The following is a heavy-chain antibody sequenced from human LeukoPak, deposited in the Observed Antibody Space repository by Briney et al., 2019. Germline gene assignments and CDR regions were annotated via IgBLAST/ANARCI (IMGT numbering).Heavy chain of an antibody. V-gene: IGHV3-21*01. D-gene: IGHD5-24*01. Sequence: PGGSLRVSYAASGFTFSSYSMNWVRQAPGKGLEWVSSISSSSSYIYYADSVKGRFTISRDNAKNSLYLQMNSLGAEDTAVYYCARERDASDAFDIWGQGTMVTVSS. CDR2: ISSSSSYI. CDR3: ARERDASDAFDI. J-gene: IGHJ3*02. CDR1: GFTFSSYS.